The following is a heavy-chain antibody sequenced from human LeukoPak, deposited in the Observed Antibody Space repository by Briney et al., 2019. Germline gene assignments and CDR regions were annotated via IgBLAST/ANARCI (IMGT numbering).Heavy chain of an antibody. CDR2: INPSGST. Sequence: SGTLSLTCTVSGGSTHSYYWTWIRQPAGKGLEWIGRINPSGSTNYNPSPKSRVTMSVDTSKNQFSLNVTSVTAADTAVYYCVRDPPSRQFDPWGQGTLVTVSS. CDR1: GGSTHSYY. J-gene: IGHJ5*02. V-gene: IGHV4-4*07. CDR3: VRDPPSRQFDP.